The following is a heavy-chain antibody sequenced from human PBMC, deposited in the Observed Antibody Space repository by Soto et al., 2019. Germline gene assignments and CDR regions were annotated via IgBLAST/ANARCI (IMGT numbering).Heavy chain of an antibody. J-gene: IGHJ6*02. Sequence: EVQLVESGGGLVQPGGSLRLSCGVSGFTFGDYWMTWVRQAPGKGLEWVANMNQDGNERFYVDSVKGRFTISRDNAKNSLYLQMNSLRAEDTAVYYCASLRISCAVDVWGQGTTVTVSS. D-gene: IGHD3-10*01. CDR3: ASLRISCAVDV. V-gene: IGHV3-7*05. CDR2: MNQDGNER. CDR1: GFTFGDYW.